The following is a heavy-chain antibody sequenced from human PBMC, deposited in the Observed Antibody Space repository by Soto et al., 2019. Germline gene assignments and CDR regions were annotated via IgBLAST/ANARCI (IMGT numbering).Heavy chain of an antibody. J-gene: IGHJ4*02. CDR1: GFTFSSYS. CDR3: ARAKPTYYCDSSGYSYYFDY. V-gene: IGHV3-21*01. Sequence: GGSLRLSCAASGFTFSSYSMNWVRHAPGKGLEWVSSISSSSSYIYYADSVKGRFTISRDNAKNSLYLQMNSLRAEDTAVYYCARAKPTYYCDSSGYSYYFDYWGQGTLVTVSS. CDR2: ISSSSSYI. D-gene: IGHD3-22*01.